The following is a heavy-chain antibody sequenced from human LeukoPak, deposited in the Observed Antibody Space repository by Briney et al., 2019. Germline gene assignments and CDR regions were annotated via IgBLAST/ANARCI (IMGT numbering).Heavy chain of an antibody. V-gene: IGHV4-59*08. D-gene: IGHD2-8*01. CDR2: IYYSGST. CDR1: GGSISSYY. J-gene: IGHJ5*02. Sequence: SETLSLTCTVSGGSISSYYWSWIRQPPGKGLEWIGYIYYSGSTNYNPSLKSRVTISVDTSKNQFSLKLSSVTAADTAVCYCARVLGYCTNGVCYKNWFDPWGQGTLVTVSS. CDR3: ARVLGYCTNGVCYKNWFDP.